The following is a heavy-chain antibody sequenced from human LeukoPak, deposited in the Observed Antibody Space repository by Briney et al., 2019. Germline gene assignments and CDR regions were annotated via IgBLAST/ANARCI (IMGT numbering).Heavy chain of an antibody. V-gene: IGHV4-38-2*02. CDR2: MYHSGST. J-gene: IGHJ4*02. CDR3: ARGGERRIAAAGRKVDY. D-gene: IGHD6-13*01. Sequence: KASETLSLTCTVSGYSISSGYYWGWIRQPPGKGLEWIGSMYHSGSTYYNPSLKSRVTISVDTSKNQFSLKLSSVTAADTAVYYCARGGERRIAAAGRKVDYWGQGTLVTVSS. CDR1: GYSISSGYY.